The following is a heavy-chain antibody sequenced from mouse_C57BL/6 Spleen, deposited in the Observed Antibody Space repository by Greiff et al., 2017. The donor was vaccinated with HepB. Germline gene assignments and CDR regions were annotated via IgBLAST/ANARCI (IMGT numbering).Heavy chain of an antibody. CDR1: GFTFSDYG. CDR3: ARVGLPMDY. D-gene: IGHD2-4*01. J-gene: IGHJ4*01. CDR2: ISSGSSTI. Sequence: VQLKESGGGLVKPGGSLKLSCAASGFTFSDYGMHWVRQAPEKGLEWVAYISSGSSTIYYADTVKGRFTISRDNAKNTLFLQMTSLRSEDTAMYYCARVGLPMDYWGQGTSVTVSS. V-gene: IGHV5-17*01.